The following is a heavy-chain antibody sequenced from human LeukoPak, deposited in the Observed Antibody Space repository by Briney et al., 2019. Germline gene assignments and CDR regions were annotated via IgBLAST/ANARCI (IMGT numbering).Heavy chain of an antibody. J-gene: IGHJ4*02. CDR2: INPNSGGT. CDR1: GYTFSGHY. V-gene: IGHV1-2*02. Sequence: ASVKVSCEASGYTFSGHYIHWVRQAPGQGLEWMGRINPNSGGTNYAQRFQGGVTMTRDTSISTAYMELSRLTSDDSAVYYCARQVGHTSGWYFFDYWGQGIPVTVSS. D-gene: IGHD6-19*01. CDR3: ARQVGHTSGWYFFDY.